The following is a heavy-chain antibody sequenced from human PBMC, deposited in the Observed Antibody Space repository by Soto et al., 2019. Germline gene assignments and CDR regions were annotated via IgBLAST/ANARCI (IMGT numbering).Heavy chain of an antibody. CDR1: GYTFTRYG. Sequence: QVQLVQSGAEVKNPGASVKVSCKASGYTFTRYGIGWARQAPGQGLEWMGWINTYNGNTNYAQNVQGRXXXXXXTSTSTAYMELRXLXXXDTAIYYCAXXXXYXTPSPQDVWGQGTTVIVSS. CDR2: INTYNGNT. J-gene: IGHJ6*02. V-gene: IGHV1-18*01. D-gene: IGHD2-2*01. CDR3: AXXXXYXTPSPQDV.